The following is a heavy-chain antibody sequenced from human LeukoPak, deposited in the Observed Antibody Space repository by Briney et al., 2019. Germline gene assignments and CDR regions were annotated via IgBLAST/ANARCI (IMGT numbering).Heavy chain of an antibody. V-gene: IGHV3-30*02. Sequence: GGSLRLSCAASGFTFSSYGMHWVRQAPGKGLEWVASIRYDEIYKYYTDSVKGRFTISRDNTKKTLYLQMNSLRPADTAVYYCAKDRDDYVWGSDRTLDYWGQGTLVTVSS. CDR3: AKDRDDYVWGSDRTLDY. J-gene: IGHJ4*02. CDR2: IRYDEIYK. CDR1: GFTFSSYG. D-gene: IGHD3-16*02.